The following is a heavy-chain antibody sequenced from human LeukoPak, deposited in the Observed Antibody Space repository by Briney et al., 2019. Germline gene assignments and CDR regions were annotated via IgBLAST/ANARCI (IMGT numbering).Heavy chain of an antibody. CDR3: ARVSTTVTTFDY. CDR1: GYTFTGYY. V-gene: IGHV1-2*02. Sequence: ASVKVSCRASGYTFTGYYMHWVRQAPGQGLEWMGWINPNSGGTNYAQKFQGRVTMTRDTSTSTAYMELSRLRSDDTAVYYCARVSTTVTTFDYWGQGTLVTVSS. D-gene: IGHD4-17*01. J-gene: IGHJ4*02. CDR2: INPNSGGT.